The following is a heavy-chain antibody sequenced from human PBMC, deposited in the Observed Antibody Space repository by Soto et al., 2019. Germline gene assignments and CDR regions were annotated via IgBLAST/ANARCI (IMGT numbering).Heavy chain of an antibody. J-gene: IGHJ6*02. CDR2: IIPIFGTA. CDR3: ARRCSSTSCYADYYYGMNV. Sequence: PVKVSCKASGDTFSSYAISWLRQTPGQGLEWMGGIIPIFGTANYAQKFQGRVTITADESTSTAYMELSSLRSEDTAVYYCARRCSSTSCYADYYYGMNVWGQGTTVTVSS. CDR1: GDTFSSYA. D-gene: IGHD2-2*01. V-gene: IGHV1-69*13.